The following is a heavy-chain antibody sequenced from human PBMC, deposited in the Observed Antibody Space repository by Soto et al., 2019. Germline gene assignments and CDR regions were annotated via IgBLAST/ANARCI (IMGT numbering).Heavy chain of an antibody. CDR3: ARFGAAAAHDDN. CDR1: GGSISENH. CDR2: VHFSGST. D-gene: IGHD6-13*01. V-gene: IGHV4-59*01. J-gene: IGHJ4*01. Sequence: TSETLSLTCTVSGGSISENHWSWIRQAPGKGLEWVGYVHFSGSTTYNPSLAPRLNISFDMSKSQVYLQLTSVTAADTAVYYCARFGAAAAHDDNWGRGVLVTVSS.